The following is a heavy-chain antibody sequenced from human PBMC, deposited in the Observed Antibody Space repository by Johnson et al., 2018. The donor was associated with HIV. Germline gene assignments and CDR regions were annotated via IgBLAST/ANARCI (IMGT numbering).Heavy chain of an antibody. D-gene: IGHD7-27*01. CDR3: GREIALTGERSDAFDI. Sequence: QVQLVEFGGGLVKPGGSLRLSCAASGFTFSDYYMSWIRQAPGKGLEWVSYISSSGSTIYYADSVKGRFTISRDNAQNSLYLQMNSLRAEDTAVYYCGREIALTGERSDAFDIWGQGTMVTVSS. CDR1: GFTFSDYY. V-gene: IGHV3-11*04. CDR2: ISSSGSTI. J-gene: IGHJ3*02.